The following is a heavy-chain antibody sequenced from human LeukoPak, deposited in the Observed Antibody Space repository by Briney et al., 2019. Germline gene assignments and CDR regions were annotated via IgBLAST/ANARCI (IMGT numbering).Heavy chain of an antibody. J-gene: IGHJ4*02. CDR1: RYTFTGYY. Sequence: ASVKVSCKASRYTFTGYYMHWVRQAPGQGLEWMGWINPNSGGTNSAQKFQGRVTMTRDTSISTAYMELSRLKSDDTAVYYCAATELPFDYWGQGALVTVSS. CDR3: AATELPFDY. CDR2: INPNSGGT. V-gene: IGHV1-2*02. D-gene: IGHD5-24*01.